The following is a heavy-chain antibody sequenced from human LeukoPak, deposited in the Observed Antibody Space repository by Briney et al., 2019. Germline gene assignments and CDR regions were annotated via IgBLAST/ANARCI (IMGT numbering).Heavy chain of an antibody. D-gene: IGHD6-19*01. CDR3: ARDGPYSGYYFDY. CDR2: ISYDGSNK. V-gene: IGHV3-30-3*01. J-gene: IGHJ4*02. CDR1: GFTFSSYA. Sequence: PGGSLRLSCAASGFTFSSYAMHWVRQAPGKGLVWVAVISYDGSNKYYADSVKGRFTISRDNSKNTLYLQMNSLRAEDTAVYYCARDGPYSGYYFDYWGQGTLVTVSS.